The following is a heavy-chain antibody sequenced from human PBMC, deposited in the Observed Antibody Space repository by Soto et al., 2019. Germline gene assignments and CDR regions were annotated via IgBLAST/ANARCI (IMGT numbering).Heavy chain of an antibody. V-gene: IGHV4-30-2*01. Sequence: SETLSLTCAVSGGSISSGGYSWSWIRQPPGKGLEWFGYIYHSGSTYYNPCLKSRVTISVDRSKNQFSLTLSSVTAADTALYYCARERCSGGSCRYFDPWGQGTLVTVSS. D-gene: IGHD2-15*01. CDR2: IYHSGST. J-gene: IGHJ5*02. CDR1: GGSISSGGYS. CDR3: ARERCSGGSCRYFDP.